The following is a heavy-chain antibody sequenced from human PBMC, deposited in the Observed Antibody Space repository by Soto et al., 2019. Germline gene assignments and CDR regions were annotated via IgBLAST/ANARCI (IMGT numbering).Heavy chain of an antibody. V-gene: IGHV4-59*01. J-gene: IGHJ2*01. Sequence: LSLTCTVSGGSISSYYWSWIRQPPGKGLEWIGYIYYSGSTNYNPSLKSRVTISVDTSKNQFSLKLSSVTAADTAVYYCARGWQTKVVRGHWYLDLSGRGTMVTVYS. D-gene: IGHD4-17*01. CDR3: ARGWQTKVVRGHWYLDL. CDR2: IYYSGST. CDR1: GGSISSYY.